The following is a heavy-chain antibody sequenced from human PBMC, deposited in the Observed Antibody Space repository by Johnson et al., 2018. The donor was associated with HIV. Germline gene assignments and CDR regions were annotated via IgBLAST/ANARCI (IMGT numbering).Heavy chain of an antibody. CDR3: AREGPSERAGFDI. CDR1: GFTFSTYW. Sequence: VQLVESGGGLVQPGGSLRLSCVASGFTFSTYWMHWVRQPPGKGLVWVSRINSDGRGPSYADSVRGRFTISRDNAKNTLDLHMNSLRAEDTAVYFCAREGPSERAGFDIWGPGTMVIVSS. V-gene: IGHV3-74*01. CDR2: INSDGRGP. J-gene: IGHJ3*02.